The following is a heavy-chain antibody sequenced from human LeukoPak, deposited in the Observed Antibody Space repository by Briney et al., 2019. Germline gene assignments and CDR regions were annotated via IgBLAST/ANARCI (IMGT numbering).Heavy chain of an antibody. D-gene: IGHD3-3*01. CDR3: AIYERFLEWFPILEAFDI. CDR2: ISAYNGNT. Sequence: ASVKVSCKASGYTFTGYYMHWVRQAPGQGLEWMGWISAYNGNTNYAQKLQGRVTMTTDTSTSTAYMELRSLRSDDTAVYYCAIYERFLEWFPILEAFDIWGQGTMVTVSS. CDR1: GYTFTGYY. J-gene: IGHJ3*02. V-gene: IGHV1-18*04.